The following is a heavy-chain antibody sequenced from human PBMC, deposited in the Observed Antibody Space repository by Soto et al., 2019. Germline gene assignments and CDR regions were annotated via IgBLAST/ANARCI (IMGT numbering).Heavy chain of an antibody. V-gene: IGHV4-34*01. CDR2: INHSGST. D-gene: IGHD2-8*01. CDR3: ARAMYAHLDP. J-gene: IGHJ5*02. CDR1: GGSFSGYY. Sequence: SETLSLTCAVYGGSFSGYYWSWIRQPPGKGLEWIGEINHSGSTNYNPSLKSRVTISVDTSKNQFSLKLSSVTAADTAVYYCARAMYAHLDPWGQGTLDTVSS.